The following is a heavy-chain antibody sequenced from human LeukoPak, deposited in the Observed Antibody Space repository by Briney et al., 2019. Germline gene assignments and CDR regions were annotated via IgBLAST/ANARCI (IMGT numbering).Heavy chain of an antibody. D-gene: IGHD4-17*01. CDR3: ARGHDYGDPTDFDY. V-gene: IGHV1-8*01. CDR2: MNPNSGNT. CDR1: GYTFNNYD. J-gene: IGHJ4*02. Sequence: ASVKVSCKASGYTFNNYDINWVRQAPGQGLEWMGWMNPNSGNTGYAQKFQGRVTMTRNTSISTAYMELSSLRSEDTAVYYCARGHDYGDPTDFDYWGQGTLVTVSS.